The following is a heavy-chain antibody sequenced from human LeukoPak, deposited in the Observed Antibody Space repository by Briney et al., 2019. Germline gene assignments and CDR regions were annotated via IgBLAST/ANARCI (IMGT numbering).Heavy chain of an antibody. D-gene: IGHD3-3*01. J-gene: IGHJ6*03. CDR1: GGSISSYY. Sequence: SETLSLTCTVSGGSISSYYWSWIRQPAGKGLEWIGRIYTSGSTNYNPSLKSRVTMSVDTSKNQFSLKLSSVTAADTAVYYCARAETYYDFWSGPKNYYYYMDVWDKGTTVTVSS. CDR2: IYTSGST. V-gene: IGHV4-4*07. CDR3: ARAETYYDFWSGPKNYYYYMDV.